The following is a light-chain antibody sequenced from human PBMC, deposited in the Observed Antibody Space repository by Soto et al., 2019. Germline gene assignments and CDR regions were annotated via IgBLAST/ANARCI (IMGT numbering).Light chain of an antibody. Sequence: EIVLTQSPGTLSLSPGERATLSCRASQSVASRNLAWYQQKSGQAPRLLIYGASSRAIHTPDRFSGSGSGTDFTLTISALEPEHFAVYCCQHFGNSLWTFGQGTKVAIK. CDR1: QSVASRN. V-gene: IGKV3-20*01. CDR2: GAS. CDR3: QHFGNSLWT. J-gene: IGKJ1*01.